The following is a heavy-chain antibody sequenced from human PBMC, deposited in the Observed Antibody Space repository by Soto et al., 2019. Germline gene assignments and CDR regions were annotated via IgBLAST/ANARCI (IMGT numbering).Heavy chain of an antibody. V-gene: IGHV3-74*01. J-gene: IGHJ2*01. CDR2: INSDESSR. CDR1: GFTFSNYW. Sequence: EVQLVESGGDLVQPGGSLSLSCVASGFTFSNYWMHWVRQAPGKGLEWVSRINSDESSRAYADSVKGRFISSRDNDKNSLSLEMNSLRAEDTAVYYCARGIDFYLDLWGRGTLVTVSS. CDR3: ARGIDFYLDL.